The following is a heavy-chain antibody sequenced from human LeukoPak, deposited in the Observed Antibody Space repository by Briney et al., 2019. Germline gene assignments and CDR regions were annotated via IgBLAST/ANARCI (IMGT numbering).Heavy chain of an antibody. CDR2: INYSGST. CDR3: ARHLGYGYSDY. Sequence: NPSETLSLTCTVSGGSISSRSYYWGWIRQPPGKGLEWIGSINYSGSTYYNPSLKSRVTISVDTSKNQFSLKLSSVTAADTAVYYCARHLGYGYSDYWGQGTLVTVSS. D-gene: IGHD5-18*01. CDR1: GGSISSRSYY. J-gene: IGHJ4*02. V-gene: IGHV4-39*01.